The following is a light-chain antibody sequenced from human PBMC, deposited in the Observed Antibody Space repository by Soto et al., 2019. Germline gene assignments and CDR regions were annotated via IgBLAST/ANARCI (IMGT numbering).Light chain of an antibody. CDR2: GAS. CDR1: QGVTSSC. J-gene: IGKJ1*01. V-gene: IGKV3-20*01. CDR3: QQYANSHRT. Sequence: EIVLTQSPCTLSLSPGERATLSCRASQGVTSSCLAWYQQKPGQAPRLLIYGASSRATGIPDRFSGSGSGTDFTLTISRLEPKDFAVYYCQQYANSHRTFGQGTKVDIK.